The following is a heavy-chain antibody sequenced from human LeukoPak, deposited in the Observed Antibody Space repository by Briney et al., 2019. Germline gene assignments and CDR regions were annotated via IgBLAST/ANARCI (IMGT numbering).Heavy chain of an antibody. J-gene: IGHJ4*02. V-gene: IGHV4-34*01. Sequence: PSETLSLTCAVYGGSLSGYYWTWIRQPPGKGLEWIGEINHSGSTNYNPSLKSRLTISVDTSKNQFSLKLSSVTTADTAVYYCARVLVDCSGGSCYYFDYWGQGTLVTVSS. CDR2: INHSGST. D-gene: IGHD2-15*01. CDR3: ARVLVDCSGGSCYYFDY. CDR1: GGSLSGYY.